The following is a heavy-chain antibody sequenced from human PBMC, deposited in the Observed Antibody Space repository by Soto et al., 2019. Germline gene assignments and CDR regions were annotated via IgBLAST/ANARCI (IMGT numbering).Heavy chain of an antibody. CDR3: ARINAVSYFDY. CDR1: RFTFSSYA. J-gene: IGHJ4*02. Sequence: EVQLLESGGGLVQPGGSLRLSCVASRFTFSSYAMSWVRQAPGKGLEWVATVSGSGGSAYYADSVKGRFTISRDNSNNTVYLQMNSLRAEDAAVYFCARINAVSYFDYWGQGTLVTVSS. D-gene: IGHD4-17*01. V-gene: IGHV3-23*01. CDR2: VSGSGGSA.